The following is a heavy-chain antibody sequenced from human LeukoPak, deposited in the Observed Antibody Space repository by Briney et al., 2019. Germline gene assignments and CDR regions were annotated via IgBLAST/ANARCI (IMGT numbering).Heavy chain of an antibody. J-gene: IGHJ4*02. CDR1: GYTFAGYY. CDR3: ASRPDQHLLYYFDY. D-gene: IGHD2-15*01. CDR2: INPNSGGT. V-gene: IGHV1-2*02. Sequence: GASVKVSCKASGYTFAGYYMHWVRQAPGQGLEWMGWINPNSGGTKYAQKFQGRVTMTSDASISTAYMELSSLRSDDTAVYYCASRPDQHLLYYFDYWGQGALVTVSS.